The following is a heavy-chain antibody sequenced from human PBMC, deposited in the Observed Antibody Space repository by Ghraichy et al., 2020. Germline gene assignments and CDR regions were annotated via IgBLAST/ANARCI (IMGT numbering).Heavy chain of an antibody. Sequence: ASVKVSCKASGYTFTSYAMNWVRQAPGQGLEWMGWINTNTGNPTYAQGFTGRFVFSLDTSVSTAYLQISSLKAEDTAVYYCAGGEQWLGIRQFDYWGQGTLVTVSS. CDR2: INTNTGNP. V-gene: IGHV7-4-1*02. CDR3: AGGEQWLGIRQFDY. J-gene: IGHJ4*02. CDR1: GYTFTSYA. D-gene: IGHD6-19*01.